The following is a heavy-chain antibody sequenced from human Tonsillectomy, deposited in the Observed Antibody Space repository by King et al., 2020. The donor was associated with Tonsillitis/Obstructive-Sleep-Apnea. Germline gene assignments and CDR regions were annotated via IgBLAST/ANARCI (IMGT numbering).Heavy chain of an antibody. CDR2: IYDSGNT. J-gene: IGHJ4*02. CDR3: ASEVTTGAFDY. CDR1: GGSISSGGYY. D-gene: IGHD4-17*01. V-gene: IGHV4-31*03. Sequence: VQLQESGPGLVKPSQTLSLTCTVSGGSISSGGYYWSWNRQHPGQGLEWIGYIYDSGNTYYNPSLKSRVTISVDTSKNQFSLKLSSVTAADTAVYYCASEVTTGAFDYWGQGTLVTVSS.